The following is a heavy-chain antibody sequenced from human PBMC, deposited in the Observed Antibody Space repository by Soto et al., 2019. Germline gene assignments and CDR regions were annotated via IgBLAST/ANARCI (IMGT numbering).Heavy chain of an antibody. J-gene: IGHJ6*02. V-gene: IGHV3-23*01. Sequence: PGGSLRLSCEVSGFTFSNYAMSWVRQAPGKGLEWVSAISDSGYSTYHADSVKGRFTISRDNSKNTLYLQMNSLRAEDTAVYYCAKDARTPLIDLEWLLYYYYGMDVWGQGTTVTVSS. CDR1: GFTFSNYA. CDR3: AKDARTPLIDLEWLLYYYYGMDV. CDR2: ISDSGYST. D-gene: IGHD3-3*01.